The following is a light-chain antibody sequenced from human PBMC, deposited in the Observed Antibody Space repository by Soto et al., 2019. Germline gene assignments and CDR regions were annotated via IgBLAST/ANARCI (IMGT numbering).Light chain of an antibody. CDR2: EVS. CDR1: NIDISGYNY. CDR3: SSYTATRGV. V-gene: IGLV2-14*01. J-gene: IGLJ1*01. Sequence: QSVLTQPASVSGSPGQSITISCTGINIDISGYNYVSWYQQHPGKAPKLIIYEVSNRPSGVSNRFSGSQFGNTASLTISGLQAEDEADYYCSSYTATRGVFGTGTKLTVL.